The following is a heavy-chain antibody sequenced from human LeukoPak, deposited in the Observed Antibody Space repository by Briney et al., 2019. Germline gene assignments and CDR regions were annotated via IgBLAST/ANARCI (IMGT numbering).Heavy chain of an antibody. Sequence: PSETLSLTCTVSGASLTNYYWSWIRQSAGKGLEWSGRIYPSGSTHPNPSLKSRVTMSLDTSKNQFSLGLSSVTAADTAVYYCSRVRPDWNDGTFDYLGQGTLVTVSS. D-gene: IGHD1-1*01. CDR2: IYPSGST. CDR1: GASLTNYY. J-gene: IGHJ4*02. V-gene: IGHV4-4*07. CDR3: SRVRPDWNDGTFDY.